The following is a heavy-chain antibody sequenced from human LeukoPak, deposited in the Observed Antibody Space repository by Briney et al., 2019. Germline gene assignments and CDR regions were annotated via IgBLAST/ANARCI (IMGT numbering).Heavy chain of an antibody. CDR3: ARGDWFDP. CDR2: ISSNGGST. CDR1: GFTFSGYA. V-gene: IGHV3-64*01. J-gene: IGHJ5*02. Sequence: QPGGSLRLSCAASGFTFSGYAMHWVRQAPGKGLEYVSAISSNGGSTYYANSVKGRFTISRDNSKNTLYLQMGSLRAEDMAVYYCARGDWFDPWGQGTLVTVSS.